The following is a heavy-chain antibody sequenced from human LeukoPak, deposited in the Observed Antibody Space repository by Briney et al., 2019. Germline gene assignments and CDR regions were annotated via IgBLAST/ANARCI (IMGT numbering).Heavy chain of an antibody. J-gene: IGHJ3*02. CDR3: AKDTSPANPTRPRAFDI. CDR1: GFTFDDYA. CDR2: ISWNSGSI. V-gene: IGHV3-9*01. Sequence: HPGGSLRLSCAASGFTFDDYAMHWVRQAPGKGLEWVSGISWNSGSIGYADSVKGRFTISRDNAKNSLYLQMNSLRAEDTALYYCAKDTSPANPTRPRAFDIWGQGTMVTVSS.